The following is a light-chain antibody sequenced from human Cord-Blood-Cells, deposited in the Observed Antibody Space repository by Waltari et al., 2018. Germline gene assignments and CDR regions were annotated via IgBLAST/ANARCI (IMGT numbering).Light chain of an antibody. CDR2: AAS. CDR1: QSISSY. Sequence: DIQMTQSPSSLSASVGDRVTITGRASQSISSYLNWYQQKPGKAPKLLIYAASSLQSGDPSRFSGSGSGTDFTLTISSLQPEDFATYYCQQSYSTPCTFGPGTKVDIK. CDR3: QQSYSTPCT. J-gene: IGKJ3*01. V-gene: IGKV1-39*01.